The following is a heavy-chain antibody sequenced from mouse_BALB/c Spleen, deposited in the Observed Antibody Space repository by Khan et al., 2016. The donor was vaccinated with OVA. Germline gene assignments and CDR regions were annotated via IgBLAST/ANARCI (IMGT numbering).Heavy chain of an antibody. CDR2: IIYTGYT. CDR1: GDSITSGY. Sequence: EVQLQESGPSLVKPSQTLSLTCSVTGDSITSGYWNWIRKFPGNKLEYMGYIIYTGYTYYNPSLKSRISITRHTSKNQYYLQLISVTDDDTATDCCARATDRYAFVYWGQGTLVTVSA. V-gene: IGHV3-8*02. J-gene: IGHJ3*01. CDR3: ARATDRYAFVY.